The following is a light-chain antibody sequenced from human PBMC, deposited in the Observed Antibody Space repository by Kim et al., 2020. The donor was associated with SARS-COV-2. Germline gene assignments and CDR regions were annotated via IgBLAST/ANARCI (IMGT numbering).Light chain of an antibody. Sequence: EIVLTQSPGTLSLSPGERATLSYRASQSVANNFLAWYQQRPGQAPRLLIYGVSIRAADTPDRFSGSGSGTDFTLTISRLQPEDFGVYYCQQFSNSLSFGGGTKVDIK. V-gene: IGKV3-20*01. CDR3: QQFSNSLS. CDR1: QSVANNF. J-gene: IGKJ4*01. CDR2: GVS.